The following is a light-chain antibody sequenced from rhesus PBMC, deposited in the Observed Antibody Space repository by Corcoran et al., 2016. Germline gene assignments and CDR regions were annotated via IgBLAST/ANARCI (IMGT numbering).Light chain of an antibody. CDR2: DAS. CDR3: QQESNWSLS. J-gene: IGKJ4*01. Sequence: EIVMTQSPATLSLSPGERATLSCRASQSVSSRLAWYQQKPGQAPRLIIYDASTRVTGIPDRFSGCGSWTDFTLTISGLEPEDVAVSFCQQESNWSLSFGGGTKVELK. V-gene: IGKV3-17*02. CDR1: QSVSSR.